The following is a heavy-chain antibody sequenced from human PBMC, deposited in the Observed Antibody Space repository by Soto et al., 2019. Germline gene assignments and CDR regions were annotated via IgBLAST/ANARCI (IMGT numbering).Heavy chain of an antibody. CDR2: IYYSGST. V-gene: IGHV4-30-4*01. J-gene: IGHJ4*02. CDR1: GGSISSGDYY. D-gene: IGHD3-10*01. Sequence: PSETLSLTCTVSGGSISSGDYYWSWIRQPPGKGLEWIGYIYYSGSTYYNPSLKSRVTISVDTSKNQFSLKLSSVTAADTAVYYCARVSGRGITIRYFDYWGQGTLVTVSS. CDR3: ARVSGRGITIRYFDY.